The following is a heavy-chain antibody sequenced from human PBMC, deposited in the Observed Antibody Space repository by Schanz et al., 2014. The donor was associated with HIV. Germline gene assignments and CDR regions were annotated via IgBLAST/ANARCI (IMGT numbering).Heavy chain of an antibody. D-gene: IGHD2-21*02. CDR3: ARRESDGALDV. V-gene: IGHV1-18*01. CDR2: ISGYNGNT. CDR1: GYTFINYG. Sequence: QVQLLQPGAELKKPGASVKVSCKASGYTFINYGISWVRQAPGQGLEWMGWISGYNGNTNYAQKIQGRVTMTRDTSTTTAYMELSSLISEDTAVYHCARRESDGALDVWGPGTTVIVSS. J-gene: IGHJ6*02.